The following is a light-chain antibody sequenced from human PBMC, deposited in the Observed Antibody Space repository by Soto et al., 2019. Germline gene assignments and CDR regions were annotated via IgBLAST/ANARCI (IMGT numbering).Light chain of an antibody. Sequence: EIVLTQSPGTLSSSPGERVTLSCRASQNILNRYLAWYQQQPGQAPRLLMYEASSRATGIPDRFSGSGFGTDFTLTISRLEPEDLAVYYCHQYSTSPPGTFGQGTKVEIK. J-gene: IGKJ1*01. V-gene: IGKV3-20*01. CDR3: HQYSTSPPGT. CDR1: QNILNRY. CDR2: EAS.